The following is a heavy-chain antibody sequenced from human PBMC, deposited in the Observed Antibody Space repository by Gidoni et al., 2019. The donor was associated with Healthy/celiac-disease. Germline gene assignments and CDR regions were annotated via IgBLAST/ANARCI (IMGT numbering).Heavy chain of an antibody. V-gene: IGHV3-11*05. Sequence: QVQLVESGGGLVKPGGSLRLSCAASVFTFSDYYMGWISQAPGKGLEWVSYISSSSSYTNYADYVKGRFTISRDNAKNSQYLQMNSLRAEDTAVYYCARPNYSGYDWVHFDYWGQGTLVTVSS. CDR3: ARPNYSGYDWVHFDY. CDR1: VFTFSDYY. CDR2: ISSSSSYT. D-gene: IGHD5-12*01. J-gene: IGHJ4*02.